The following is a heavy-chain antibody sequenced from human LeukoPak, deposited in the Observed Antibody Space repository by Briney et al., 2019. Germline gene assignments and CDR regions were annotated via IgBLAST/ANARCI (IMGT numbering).Heavy chain of an antibody. V-gene: IGHV4-59*01. CDR3: ARGADLEMATITDYYYMDV. J-gene: IGHJ6*03. D-gene: IGHD5-24*01. Sequence: SETLSLTCTVSGGSISSYYWSWIRQPPGKGLEWIGYIYYSGSTNYNPSLKSRVTISVDTSKNQFSLKLSSVAAADTAVYYCARGADLEMATITDYYYMDVWGKGTTVTVSS. CDR1: GGSISSYY. CDR2: IYYSGST.